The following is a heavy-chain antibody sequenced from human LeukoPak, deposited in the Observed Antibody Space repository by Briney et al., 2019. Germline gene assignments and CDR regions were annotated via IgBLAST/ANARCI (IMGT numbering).Heavy chain of an antibody. V-gene: IGHV4-39*07. J-gene: IGHJ5*02. Sequence: SETLSLTCTVSGGSISSSSYYWGWIRQPPGKGLEWIGSIYYSGSTNYNPSLKSRVTISVDTSKNQFSLKLSSVTAADTAVYYCARAGGAVVVPAASVWFDPWGQGTLVTVSS. CDR1: GGSISSSSYY. D-gene: IGHD2-2*01. CDR3: ARAGGAVVVPAASVWFDP. CDR2: IYYSGST.